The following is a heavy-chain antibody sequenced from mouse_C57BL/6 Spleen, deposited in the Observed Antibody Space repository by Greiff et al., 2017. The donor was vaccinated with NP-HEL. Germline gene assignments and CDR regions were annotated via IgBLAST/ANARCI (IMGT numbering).Heavy chain of an antibody. CDR2: IDPSDSYT. J-gene: IGHJ4*01. V-gene: IGHV1-69*01. CDR3: ARWGMITTDYYAMDY. Sequence: VQLQQPGAELVMPGASVKLSCKASGYTFTSYWMHWVKQRPGQGLEWIGEIDPSDSYTNYNQKFKGKSTLTVDKSSSTAYMQLSSLTSEDSAVYYCARWGMITTDYYAMDYWGQGTSVTVSS. D-gene: IGHD2-4*01. CDR1: GYTFTSYW.